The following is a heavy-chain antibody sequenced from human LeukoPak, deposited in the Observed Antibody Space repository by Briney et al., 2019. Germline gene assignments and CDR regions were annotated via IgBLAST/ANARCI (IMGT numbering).Heavy chain of an antibody. CDR2: IYSGGST. Sequence: GGSLRLSCAASGFTVSTNYMSWVRQAPGKGLEWVSVIYSGGSTHYAESVKGRFTISRDNSKNTVYLQMNSVSAEDTAVYYCARDYESSGSNGAFDIWGQGTMVTVSS. D-gene: IGHD6-19*01. CDR3: ARDYESSGSNGAFDI. CDR1: GFTVSTNY. V-gene: IGHV3-53*01. J-gene: IGHJ3*02.